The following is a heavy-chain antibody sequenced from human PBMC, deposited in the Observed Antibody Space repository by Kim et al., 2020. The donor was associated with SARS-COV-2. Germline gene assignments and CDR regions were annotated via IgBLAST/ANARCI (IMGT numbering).Heavy chain of an antibody. J-gene: IGHJ5*02. D-gene: IGHD3-9*01. CDR3: ARDPSATGFHFDP. V-gene: IGHV1-3*01. Sequence: YSRRFQGRVTVTRDPSANTAYMEMSSLTSEDTAVYYCARDPSATGFHFDPWGQGTLVSVSS.